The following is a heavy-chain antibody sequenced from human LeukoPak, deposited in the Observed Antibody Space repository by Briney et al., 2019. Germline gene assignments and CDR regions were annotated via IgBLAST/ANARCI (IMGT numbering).Heavy chain of an antibody. CDR2: IYHSGST. CDR3: ARGALPYNWFDP. D-gene: IGHD4/OR15-4a*01. J-gene: IGHJ5*02. CDR1: GGSISSGGYS. Sequence: SQTLSLTCAVSGGSISSGGYSWSWIRQPPGKGLEWIGYIYHSGSTYYNPSLKSRVTISVDRSKNQFSLKLSSVTAADTAVYYCARGALPYNWFDPWGQGTLVTVSS. V-gene: IGHV4-30-2*01.